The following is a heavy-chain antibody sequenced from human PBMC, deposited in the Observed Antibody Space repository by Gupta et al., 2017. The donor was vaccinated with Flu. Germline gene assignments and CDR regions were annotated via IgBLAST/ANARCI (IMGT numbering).Heavy chain of an antibody. Sequence: QVQLQESGPGLVKPSQTLSLTCTVSGGSISSGSYYWSWIRQPAGKGLEWIGRIYTSGSTNYNPSLKSRVTISVDTSKNQFSLKLSSVTAADTAVYYCAREGYYDYVWGSYRLVYFDYWGQGTLVTVSS. CDR2: IYTSGST. CDR1: GGSISSGSYY. J-gene: IGHJ4*02. D-gene: IGHD3-16*02. CDR3: AREGYYDYVWGSYRLVYFDY. V-gene: IGHV4-61*02.